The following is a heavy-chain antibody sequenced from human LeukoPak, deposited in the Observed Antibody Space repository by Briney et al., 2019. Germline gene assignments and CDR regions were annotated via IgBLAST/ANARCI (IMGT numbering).Heavy chain of an antibody. CDR1: GYTFSAYA. J-gene: IGHJ4*02. Sequence: ASVKVSCKASGYTFSAYAVHWVRQAPGQRLEWMGWINAGNGNTKYSQKFQGRVTITRDTSASTAYMELSSLRSEDTAVYYCARVGSSGWYYTGFDYWGQGTLVTVSS. CDR3: ARVGSSGWYYTGFDY. CDR2: INAGNGNT. D-gene: IGHD6-19*01. V-gene: IGHV1-3*01.